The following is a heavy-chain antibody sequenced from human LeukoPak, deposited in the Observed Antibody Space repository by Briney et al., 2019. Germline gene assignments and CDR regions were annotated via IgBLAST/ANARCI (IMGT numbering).Heavy chain of an antibody. CDR3: ARGANRLYCSSTSSIPRRCGAFDI. V-gene: IGHV4-34*01. J-gene: IGHJ3*02. Sequence: SETLSLTCAVYGGSFSGYYWSWIRQPPGKGLEWIGEINHSGSTNYNPSLKSRVTISVDTSKNQFSLKLSSVPAADTAVYYCARGANRLYCSSTSSIPRRCGAFDIWGQGTMVTVSS. D-gene: IGHD2-2*01. CDR2: INHSGST. CDR1: GGSFSGYY.